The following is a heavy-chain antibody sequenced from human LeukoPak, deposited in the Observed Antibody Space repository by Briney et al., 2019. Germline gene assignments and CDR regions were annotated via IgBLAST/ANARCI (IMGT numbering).Heavy chain of an antibody. CDR3: ARDRFNGALERREAYYYYYYMDV. CDR1: GYTFTGYY. J-gene: IGHJ6*03. V-gene: IGHV1-2*02. CDR2: INPNSGGT. D-gene: IGHD1-1*01. Sequence: ASVKVSCKASGYTFTGYYMHWVRQAPGQGLEWMGWINPNSGGTNYAQKFQGRVTMTRDTSISTAYMELSRLRSDDTAVYYCARDRFNGALERREAYYYYYYMDVWGEGTTVTISS.